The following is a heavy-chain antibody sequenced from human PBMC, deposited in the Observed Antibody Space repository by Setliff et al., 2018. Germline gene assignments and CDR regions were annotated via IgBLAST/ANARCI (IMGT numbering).Heavy chain of an antibody. CDR1: GGSISSSSYY. Sequence: KASETLSLTCTVSGGSISSSSYYWGWIRQPPGKGLEWIGSIYYSGSTYYNPSLKSRVTISVDTSKNQFSLKLSSVTAADTAVYYCARGWGSGWSKEGAFDIWGQGTMVTVSS. V-gene: IGHV4-39*07. CDR3: ARGWGSGWSKEGAFDI. J-gene: IGHJ3*02. CDR2: IYYSGST. D-gene: IGHD6-19*01.